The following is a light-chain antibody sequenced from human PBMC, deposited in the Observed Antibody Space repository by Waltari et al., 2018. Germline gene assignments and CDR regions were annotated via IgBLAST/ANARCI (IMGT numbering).Light chain of an antibody. CDR3: SSFTTSSTLVV. CDR1: SSDIGESNY. Sequence: QSALTQPASVSGSPGQSITIPRTGTSSDIGESNYVSWYQQYPGRAPKLIISAVSLRPSGVSDRFSGSKSGNTASLTISALQADDEADYYCSSFTTSSTLVVFGGGTKLTVL. V-gene: IGLV2-14*03. J-gene: IGLJ2*01. CDR2: AVS.